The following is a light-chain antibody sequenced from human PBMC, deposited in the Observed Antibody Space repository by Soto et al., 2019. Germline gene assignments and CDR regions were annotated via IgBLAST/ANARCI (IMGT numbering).Light chain of an antibody. CDR1: SRDVGLYNY. V-gene: IGLV2-14*01. CDR2: DVS. Sequence: QSVLTQPASVSGSPGQSSTISCTGTSRDVGLYNYVSWYQHHPGKAPKLMIYDVSDRPSGVSNPFSGSKSSNTATLTISGLQGEDEGDYNCSSYTSTSTVKFGGGTKLTVL. CDR3: SSYTSTSTVK. J-gene: IGLJ2*01.